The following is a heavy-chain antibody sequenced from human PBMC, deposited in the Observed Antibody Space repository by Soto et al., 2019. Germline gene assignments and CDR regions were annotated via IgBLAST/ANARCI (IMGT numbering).Heavy chain of an antibody. Sequence: HPGGSLRLSCAASGFTVSSNYMSWVRQAPGKGLEWVSVIYSGGSTYYADSVKGRFTISRDNSKNTLYLQMNSLRAEDTAVYYCARERSYGNYFYGMDVWGQGTTVTVSS. D-gene: IGHD5-18*01. CDR2: IYSGGST. V-gene: IGHV3-53*01. CDR1: GFTVSSNY. J-gene: IGHJ6*02. CDR3: ARERSYGNYFYGMDV.